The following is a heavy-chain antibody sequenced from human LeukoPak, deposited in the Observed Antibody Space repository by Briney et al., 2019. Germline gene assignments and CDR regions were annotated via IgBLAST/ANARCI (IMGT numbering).Heavy chain of an antibody. CDR2: IYTSGST. CDR3: ARGAPYSSSEVDY. J-gene: IGHJ4*02. Sequence: SETLSLTCTVSGGSISSYCWSWIRQPAGKGLEWIGRIYTSGSTNYNPSLKSRVTISVDKSKNQFSLKLSSVTAADTAVYYCARGAPYSSSEVDYWGQGTLVTVSS. D-gene: IGHD6-13*01. V-gene: IGHV4-4*07. CDR1: GGSISSYC.